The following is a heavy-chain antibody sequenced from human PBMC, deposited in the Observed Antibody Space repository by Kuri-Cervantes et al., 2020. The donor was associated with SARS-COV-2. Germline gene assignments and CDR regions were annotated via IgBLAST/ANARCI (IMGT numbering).Heavy chain of an antibody. Sequence: GESLKISCAASGFTFDDYGMSWVRHAPGKGLEWVSGINWNGGSTGYADSVKGRFTISRDNAKNSLYLQMNSLRAEDTALYYCARGDIAVDGALDYWGQGTLVTVSS. CDR3: ARGDIAVDGALDY. V-gene: IGHV3-20*04. CDR2: INWNGGST. CDR1: GFTFDDYG. J-gene: IGHJ4*02. D-gene: IGHD6-19*01.